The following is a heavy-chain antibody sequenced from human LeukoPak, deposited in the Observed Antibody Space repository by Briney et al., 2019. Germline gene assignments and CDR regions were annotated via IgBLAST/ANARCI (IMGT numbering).Heavy chain of an antibody. Sequence: ASVKVSCKASGYTFTGYYMHWVRQAPGQGLEWMGWINPNSGGTNYAQKFQGRVTMTRDTSISTAYMELSRLRSDDTAVYYCARDSGYSYGYAGGFVFDYWGQGTLVTVSS. D-gene: IGHD5-18*01. V-gene: IGHV1-2*02. CDR2: INPNSGGT. CDR1: GYTFTGYY. J-gene: IGHJ4*02. CDR3: ARDSGYSYGYAGGFVFDY.